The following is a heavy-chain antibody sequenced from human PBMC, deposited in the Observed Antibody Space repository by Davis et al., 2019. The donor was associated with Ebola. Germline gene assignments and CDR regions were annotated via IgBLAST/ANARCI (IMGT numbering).Heavy chain of an antibody. CDR2: ISYDGSNK. V-gene: IGHV3-30-3*01. Sequence: GESLKISCAASGFTFSSYAMHWVRQAPGKGLEWVAVISYDGSNKYYADSVKGRFTISRDNSKNTLYLQMNSLRAEDTAVYYCARDTDGYNNLDYWGQGTLVTVSS. CDR1: GFTFSSYA. J-gene: IGHJ4*02. CDR3: ARDTDGYNNLDY. D-gene: IGHD5-24*01.